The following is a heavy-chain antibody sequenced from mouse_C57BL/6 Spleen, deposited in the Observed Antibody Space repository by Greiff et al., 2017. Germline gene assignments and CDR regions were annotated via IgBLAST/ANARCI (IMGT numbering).Heavy chain of an antibody. D-gene: IGHD2-3*01. CDR1: GFTFSSYG. CDR3: ERQADGYSYAMDF. V-gene: IGHV5-6*01. CDR2: ISRGGSYT. Sequence: EVQLVESGGDLVKPGGSLKLSCAASGFTFSSYGMSWVRQTPDKRLEWVATISRGGSYTYYADSVKGRFTISSDNAKNTPYLPMSSLKSEDTAMYYCERQADGYSYAMDFWGTGTSVTVSS. J-gene: IGHJ4*01.